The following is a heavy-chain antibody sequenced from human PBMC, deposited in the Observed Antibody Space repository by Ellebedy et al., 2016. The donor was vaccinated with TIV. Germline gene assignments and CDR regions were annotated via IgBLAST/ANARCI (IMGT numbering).Heavy chain of an antibody. CDR1: GGSITSGTYY. V-gene: IGHV4-61*01. CDR3: ARERDCSSTSCYGYFDL. CDR2: IYYTGST. J-gene: IGHJ2*01. Sequence: SETLSLXCTVSGGSITSGTYYWSWIRQPPGKGLEWIGYIYYTGSTTYNPSLKSRVTISLDTSENQVSLSLISVTAADTAVYYCARERDCSSTSCYGYFDLWGRGTLVTVSS. D-gene: IGHD2-2*01.